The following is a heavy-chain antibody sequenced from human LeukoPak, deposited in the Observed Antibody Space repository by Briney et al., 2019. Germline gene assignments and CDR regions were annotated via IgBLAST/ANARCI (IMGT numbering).Heavy chain of an antibody. D-gene: IGHD4-17*01. J-gene: IGHJ4*02. CDR1: GGSFSGYY. CDR3: ARTYGDYYFDY. Sequence: SETLSLTCAVYGGSFSGYYWSWIRQPPGKGLEWIGEINHSGSTNYNPSLKSRVTISVDTSKNQFSLRLSSVTAADTAVYYCARTYGDYYFDYWGQGTLVTVSS. V-gene: IGHV4-34*01. CDR2: INHSGST.